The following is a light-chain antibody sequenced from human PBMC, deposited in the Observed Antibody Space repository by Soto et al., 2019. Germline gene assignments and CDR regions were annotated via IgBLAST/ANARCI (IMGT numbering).Light chain of an antibody. CDR2: DAS. J-gene: IGKJ5*01. Sequence: IVLTQSPATLSLSPGERATLSCRASQSVSSYLAWYQQKPGQAPRLLIYDASNRATGIPARFSGSGSGTDFTLTISRLEPEDFAVYYCQQHGSSPITFGQGTRLEI. CDR1: QSVSSY. CDR3: QQHGSSPIT. V-gene: IGKV3-11*01.